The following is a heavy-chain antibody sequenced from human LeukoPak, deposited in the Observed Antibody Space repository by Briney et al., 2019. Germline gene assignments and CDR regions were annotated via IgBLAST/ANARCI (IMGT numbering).Heavy chain of an antibody. CDR2: ISYDGSNK. CDR3: AKTTYSSGWYIDY. CDR1: GFTFSSYG. J-gene: IGHJ4*02. Sequence: GRSQRLSCAASGFTFSSYGMHWVRQAPGKGLEWVAVISYDGSNKYYADSVKGRFTISRDNSKNTLYLQMNSLRAEDTAVYYCAKTTYSSGWYIDYWGQGTLVTVSS. V-gene: IGHV3-30*18. D-gene: IGHD6-19*01.